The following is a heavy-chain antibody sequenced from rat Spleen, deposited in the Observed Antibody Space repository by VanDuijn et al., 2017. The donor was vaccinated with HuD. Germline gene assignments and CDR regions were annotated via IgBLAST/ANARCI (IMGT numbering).Heavy chain of an antibody. D-gene: IGHD1-11*01. CDR1: GFSLTSYG. J-gene: IGHJ1*01. V-gene: IGHV5S13*01. Sequence: VQMKETGPGLVQTTQTLSVTCTVSGFSLTSYGVHWVRQAPTKGLEWIASISTGGGNTSYRDSVKGRFTISRDNAKNTQYLQMDSLRSEDTATYYCARHAVRRPTDWYFDFWGPGTMVTVSS. CDR2: ISTGGGNT. CDR3: ARHAVRRPTDWYFDF.